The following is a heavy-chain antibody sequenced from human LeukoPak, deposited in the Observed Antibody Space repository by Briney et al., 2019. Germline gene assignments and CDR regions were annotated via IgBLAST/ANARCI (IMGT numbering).Heavy chain of an antibody. CDR3: ARGPSYERLHLD. CDR2: IHYSGST. Sequence: PSETLSLTCTVSGGSIGSYYWSWVRQPPGKGLEWIGYIHYSGSTNYNPSLKSRVTTSIDTSKNQFSLKLSSVTAADTAVYYCARGPSYERLHLDWGQGTLVTVSS. V-gene: IGHV4-59*01. J-gene: IGHJ4*02. CDR1: GGSIGSYY. D-gene: IGHD3-16*01.